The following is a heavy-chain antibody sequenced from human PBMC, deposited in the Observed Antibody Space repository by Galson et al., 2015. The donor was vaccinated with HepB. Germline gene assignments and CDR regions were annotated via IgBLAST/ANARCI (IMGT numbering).Heavy chain of an antibody. J-gene: IGHJ6*02. Sequence: SLRLSCAASGFTFSSYAMSWVRQAPGKGLEWVSAISGSSGSTYYADSVKGRFTISRDNSKNTLYLQMNSLRAEDTAVYYCARDQGVTRDYYYGMDVWGQGTTVTVSS. D-gene: IGHD4-11*01. V-gene: IGHV3-23*01. CDR2: ISGSSGST. CDR1: GFTFSSYA. CDR3: ARDQGVTRDYYYGMDV.